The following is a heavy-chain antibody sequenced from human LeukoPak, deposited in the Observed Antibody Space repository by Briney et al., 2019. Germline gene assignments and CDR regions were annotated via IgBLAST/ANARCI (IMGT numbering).Heavy chain of an antibody. Sequence: ASVKVSCKVSGYTLTELSMHWVRQAPGKGLEWMGGFDPEDGETIYAQKFQGRVTMTEDTSTDTAYMELSSLRSEDTAVYYCATNAVLWFGEFTHPFDYWGQGTLVTVSS. CDR2: FDPEDGET. CDR1: GYTLTELS. J-gene: IGHJ4*02. V-gene: IGHV1-24*01. D-gene: IGHD3-10*01. CDR3: ATNAVLWFGEFTHPFDY.